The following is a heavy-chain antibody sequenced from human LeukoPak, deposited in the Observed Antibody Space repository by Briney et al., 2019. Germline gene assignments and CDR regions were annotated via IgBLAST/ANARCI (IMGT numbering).Heavy chain of an antibody. J-gene: IGHJ4*02. CDR3: ARATRKMVIYYFDY. D-gene: IGHD3-22*01. CDR1: GFTFSSYS. V-gene: IGHV3-21*01. Sequence: GGSLRLSCAASGFTFSSYSMNWVRQAPGKGLEWVSSISSSSSYIYYADSVKGRFTISRDNAKNSLYLQMNSLRAEDTAVYYCARATRKMVIYYFDYWGQGTLVTVSS. CDR2: ISSSSSYI.